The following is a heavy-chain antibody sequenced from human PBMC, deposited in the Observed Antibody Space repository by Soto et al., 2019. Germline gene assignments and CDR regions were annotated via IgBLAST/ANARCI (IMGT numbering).Heavy chain of an antibody. J-gene: IGHJ4*02. V-gene: IGHV4-39*01. Sequence: KPSETLSLTCTVSGGSISSSSYYWGWIRQPPGKGLEWIGSIYYSGSTYYNPSLKSRVTISVDTSKNQFSLKLSSVTAADTAVYYCARHVPYYFDYWGQGTLVTVSS. CDR3: ARHVPYYFDY. CDR1: GGSISSSSYY. CDR2: IYYSGST.